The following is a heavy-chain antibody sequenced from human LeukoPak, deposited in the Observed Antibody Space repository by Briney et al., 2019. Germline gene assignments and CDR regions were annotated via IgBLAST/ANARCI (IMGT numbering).Heavy chain of an antibody. J-gene: IGHJ4*02. V-gene: IGHV1-18*01. D-gene: IGHD2-2*01. Sequence: ASMKVSCKASGYTFTRYAISWVRQAPGQGLEWMGWISTYNGDTNYAQNFQGRVTMTTDTSTTTAYMELRSLRSDDSAIYFCARDPSNTSGRYIYFDYWGQGTLVTVSS. CDR2: ISTYNGDT. CDR1: GYTFTRYA. CDR3: ARDPSNTSGRYIYFDY.